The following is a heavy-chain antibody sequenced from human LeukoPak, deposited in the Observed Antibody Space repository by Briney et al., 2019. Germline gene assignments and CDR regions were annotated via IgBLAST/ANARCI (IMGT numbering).Heavy chain of an antibody. CDR3: AKVPQWLVGEPDY. CDR1: GFIFSNYG. V-gene: IGHV3-23*01. Sequence: GGSLRLSCAASGFIFSNYGMNWVRQAPGKGLEWVAAISASGSATSYADSVRGRFTISRDNSKSTTYLQMNSLRAEDTAVFYCAKVPQWLVGEPDYWGQGTLVTVSS. CDR2: ISASGSAT. D-gene: IGHD6-19*01. J-gene: IGHJ4*02.